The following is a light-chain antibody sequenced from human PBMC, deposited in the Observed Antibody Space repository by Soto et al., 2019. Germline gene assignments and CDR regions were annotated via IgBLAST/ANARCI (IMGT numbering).Light chain of an antibody. CDR2: KAS. V-gene: IGKV1-5*03. CDR3: QQYNDYSWT. J-gene: IGKJ1*01. Sequence: DIQMTQSPSTLSASVGDRVAISCRDSQRISIWLAWYQQKPGKAPKLLIYKASSLESGVPSRFSGSGSGTEFTLTISSLQPDDFATYYCQQYNDYSWTFGQGTKVVIK. CDR1: QRISIW.